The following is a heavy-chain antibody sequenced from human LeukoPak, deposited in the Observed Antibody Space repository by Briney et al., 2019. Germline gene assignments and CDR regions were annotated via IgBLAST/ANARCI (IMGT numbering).Heavy chain of an antibody. CDR2: ISSSSSYI. CDR3: ARGSPTDYFDY. J-gene: IGHJ4*02. Sequence: PGGSLRLSCAASGFTFSSYWMSWVRQAPGKGLEWVSSISSSSSYIYYADSVKGRFTISRDNAKNSLYLQMNSLRAEDTAVYYCARGSPTDYFDYWGQGTLVTVSS. CDR1: GFTFSSYW. D-gene: IGHD4-11*01. V-gene: IGHV3-21*01.